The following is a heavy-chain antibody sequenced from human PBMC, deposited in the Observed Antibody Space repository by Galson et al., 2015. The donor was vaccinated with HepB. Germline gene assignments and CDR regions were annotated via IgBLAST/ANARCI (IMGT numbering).Heavy chain of an antibody. CDR3: ARGVSGIVATDRKYYFYYMDV. V-gene: IGHV1-69*13. CDR1: GDSFSSYA. Sequence: SVKVSCKAFGDSFSSYAINWVRQAPGQGLEWMGGIIPMFGAASHAQKFRGRLTITAEESTSIAYMELNNLRSEDTAVYYCARGVSGIVATDRKYYFYYMDVWGKGTTVTV. J-gene: IGHJ6*03. CDR2: IIPMFGAA. D-gene: IGHD1-26*01.